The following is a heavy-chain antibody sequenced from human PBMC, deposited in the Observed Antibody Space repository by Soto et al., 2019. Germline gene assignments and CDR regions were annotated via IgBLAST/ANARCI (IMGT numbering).Heavy chain of an antibody. D-gene: IGHD2-2*01. J-gene: IGHJ5*02. CDR1: GYPFSNYG. V-gene: IGHV1-18*01. CDR3: ARVVPGAEAWCGP. CDR2: ISLYSDGT. Sequence: GASVKVSCRTSGYPFSNYGITWVRQAPGQPLEWLGWISLYSDGTNYAQKFQGTVSMTTDTSTTTAYMELRSLRSDDTAVYYCARVVPGAEAWCGPGGQGTLVTVSS.